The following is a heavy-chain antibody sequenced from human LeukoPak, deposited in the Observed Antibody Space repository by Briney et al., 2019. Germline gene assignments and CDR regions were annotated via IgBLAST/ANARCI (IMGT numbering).Heavy chain of an antibody. CDR2: ISYDGSNK. CDR3: ARDKSPYYYGSGSYSHFDY. J-gene: IGHJ4*02. CDR1: GFTFSSYA. D-gene: IGHD3-10*01. Sequence: GGSLRLSCAASGFTFSSYAMHWVRQAPGKGLEWVAVISYDGSNKYYADSVKGRFTISRDNSKNTLYLQMNSLRAEDTAVYYCARDKSPYYYGSGSYSHFDYWGQGTLVTVSS. V-gene: IGHV3-30-3*01.